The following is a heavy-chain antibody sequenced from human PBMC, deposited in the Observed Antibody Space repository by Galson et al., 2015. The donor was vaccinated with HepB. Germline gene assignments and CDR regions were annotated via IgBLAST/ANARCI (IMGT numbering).Heavy chain of an antibody. CDR1: GFTFSDDF. CDR3: ETDRSSNNHIGREPRQDY. J-gene: IGHJ4*02. V-gene: IGHV3-11*06. Sequence: SLRLSCAASGFTFSDDFMSWIRQAPGKGPEWVSYISYSSTYTDYAYSMKGRFTISRDNAKNSLYLQMNSLRGEDTAVYYCETDRSSNNHIGREPRQDYWGQGPLVPVSS. D-gene: IGHD1-14*01. CDR2: ISYSSTYT.